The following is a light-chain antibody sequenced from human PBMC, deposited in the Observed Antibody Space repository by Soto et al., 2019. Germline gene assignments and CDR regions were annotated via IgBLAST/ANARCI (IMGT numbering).Light chain of an antibody. CDR2: AAS. Sequence: DIQMTQSPSSLSASVGDRVTITCRASQAISNYLAWYQQKPGKVPTLLISAASTLQSGVPSRCSGSGSGTDFTLTISSLQPEDVATYYCQKFNAVPTFGGGTKVEI. CDR1: QAISNY. CDR3: QKFNAVPT. V-gene: IGKV1-27*01. J-gene: IGKJ4*01.